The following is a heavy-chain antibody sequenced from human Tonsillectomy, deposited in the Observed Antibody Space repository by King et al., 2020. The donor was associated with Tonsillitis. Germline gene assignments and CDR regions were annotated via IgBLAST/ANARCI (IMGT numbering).Heavy chain of an antibody. CDR1: GGSISSYY. J-gene: IGHJ4*02. V-gene: IGHV4-59*08. Sequence: VQLQESGPGLVKPSETLSLTCTVSGGSISSYYWSWIRQPPGKGLEWIGYIYYSRSINYNPSLKSRFTISVDTSKNQFSLKLSSVTAADTAVYYCARRVAGALDYWGQGTLVTVSS. CDR3: ARRVAGALDY. D-gene: IGHD1-26*01. CDR2: IYYSRSI.